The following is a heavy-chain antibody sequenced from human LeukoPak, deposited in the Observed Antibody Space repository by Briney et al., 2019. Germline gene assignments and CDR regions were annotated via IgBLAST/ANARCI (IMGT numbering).Heavy chain of an antibody. D-gene: IGHD1-26*01. Sequence: GGSLRLSCAASGFTFDRFTIHWVRQTPGKGLEWVSLINRRGHTFYADSVKGRFTISRDNAKNSLYLQMNSLRAEDTAVYYCASSRWELAPHDYWGQGTLVTVSS. CDR3: ASSRWELAPHDY. CDR2: INRRGHT. CDR1: GFTFDRFT. J-gene: IGHJ4*02. V-gene: IGHV3-43*01.